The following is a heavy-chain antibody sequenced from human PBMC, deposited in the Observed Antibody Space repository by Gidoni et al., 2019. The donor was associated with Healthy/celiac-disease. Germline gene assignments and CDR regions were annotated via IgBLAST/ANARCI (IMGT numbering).Heavy chain of an antibody. J-gene: IGHJ4*02. CDR3: ATGRSSSWYN. CDR1: GFTFSSYS. CDR2: ISSSSSTI. V-gene: IGHV3-48*01. Sequence: EVQLVESGGGLVQPGGSLRLSCAASGFTFSSYSMNRVRQAPGKGLEWVSYISSSSSTIYYADSVKGRFTISRDNAKNSLYLQMNSLRAEDTAVYYCATGRSSSWYNWGQGTLVTVSS. D-gene: IGHD6-13*01.